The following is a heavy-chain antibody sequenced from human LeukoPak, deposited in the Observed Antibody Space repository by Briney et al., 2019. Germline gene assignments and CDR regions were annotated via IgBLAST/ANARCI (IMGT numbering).Heavy chain of an antibody. CDR3: AKGSGSSCYSPCDY. J-gene: IGHJ4*02. CDR1: GLTFRNYA. Sequence: GGSLRLSRAASGLTFRNYAMSWVRQAPGKGLEWVSVICANDGNTYYADAVKGRFTISRDNSKDTLYLQMDSLRAEDTAIYYCAKGSGSSCYSPCDYWGQGILVTVSS. D-gene: IGHD2-15*01. CDR2: ICANDGNT. V-gene: IGHV3-23*01.